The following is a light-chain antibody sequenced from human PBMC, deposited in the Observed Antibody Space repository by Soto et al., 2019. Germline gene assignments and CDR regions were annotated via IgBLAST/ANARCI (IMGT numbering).Light chain of an antibody. V-gene: IGKV3-11*01. Sequence: EIVLTQSPATLSLFQGERATLSCRASQSVSSSLAWYQQKPGQAPRLLIYDASNRATGIPARFSGSGSGTDFTLTISSLEPEDFAVYYCQQRSNWPRGLTFGGGTKVEIK. CDR2: DAS. CDR1: QSVSSS. CDR3: QQRSNWPRGLT. J-gene: IGKJ4*01.